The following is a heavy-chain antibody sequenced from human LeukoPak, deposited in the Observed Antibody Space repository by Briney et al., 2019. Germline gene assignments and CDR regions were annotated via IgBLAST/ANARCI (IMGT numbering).Heavy chain of an antibody. V-gene: IGHV4-59*12. CDR2: IYYSGST. Sequence: SETLSLTCTVSGGSISSYYWSWIRQPPGKGLEWIGSIYYSGSTYYNPSLKSRVTISVDTSKNQFSLKLSSVTAADTAVYYCARGVDTAMVIPFDYWGQGTLVTVSS. J-gene: IGHJ4*02. D-gene: IGHD5-18*01. CDR1: GGSISSYY. CDR3: ARGVDTAMVIPFDY.